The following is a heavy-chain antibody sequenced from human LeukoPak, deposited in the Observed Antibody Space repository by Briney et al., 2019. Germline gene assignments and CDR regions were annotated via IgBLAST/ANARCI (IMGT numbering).Heavy chain of an antibody. D-gene: IGHD1-14*01. V-gene: IGHV3-7*01. Sequence: PGGSLRLSCAASGVTFSGHWMSWGRQAPGKGREWVANIDQGGSDKSYVDSVKGRSTISRDNANNLLYLQMNSLRGEDTAVYYCTRDRSRAEDDWGQGTLVTVSS. J-gene: IGHJ4*02. CDR2: IDQGGSDK. CDR3: TRDRSRAEDD. CDR1: GVTFSGHW.